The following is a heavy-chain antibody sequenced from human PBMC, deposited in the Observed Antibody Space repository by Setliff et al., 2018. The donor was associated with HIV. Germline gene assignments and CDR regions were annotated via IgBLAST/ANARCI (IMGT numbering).Heavy chain of an antibody. Sequence: PSETLSLTCAVYGGSFSCYYWNWIRQPPGKGLEWIGEINNSGSTNYNMSLWSRVTISLDASRNQFSLELISVTAADTAVYYCAGGPGTTSIDYWAQGTLVTVSS. J-gene: IGHJ4*02. D-gene: IGHD1-26*01. CDR2: INNSGST. CDR3: AGGPGTTSIDY. CDR1: GGSFSCYY. V-gene: IGHV4-34*01.